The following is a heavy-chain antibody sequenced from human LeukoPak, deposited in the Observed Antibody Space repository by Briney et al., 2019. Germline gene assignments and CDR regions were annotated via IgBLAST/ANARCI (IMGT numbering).Heavy chain of an antibody. CDR3: ARHGYSGSYYGLSWFDP. CDR2: IYYSGST. V-gene: IGHV4-39*01. Sequence: PSETLSLTCTVSGGSISSSGYYWGWIRQPPGKRLEWIASIYYSGSTYYNPSLKSRVTISVDTSQNQLSLKLSSLTAADTAVYYCARHGYSGSYYGLSWFDPWGQGTLVTVSS. CDR1: GGSISSSGYY. D-gene: IGHD1-26*01. J-gene: IGHJ5*02.